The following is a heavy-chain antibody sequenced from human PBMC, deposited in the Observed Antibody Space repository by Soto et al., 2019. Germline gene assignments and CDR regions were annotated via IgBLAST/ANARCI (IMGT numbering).Heavy chain of an antibody. D-gene: IGHD5-18*01. CDR1: GFTFSSYS. Sequence: GVLRLSCAASGFTFSSYSMSWVRQAPGKGLEWVSAISGSGTSTYYADSVKGRFTISRDNSKNTLFLQMNSLRAEDTAVYYCAKDRSSGYSYGKDFDYWGQGTLVTVSS. CDR2: ISGSGTST. J-gene: IGHJ4*02. CDR3: AKDRSSGYSYGKDFDY. V-gene: IGHV3-23*01.